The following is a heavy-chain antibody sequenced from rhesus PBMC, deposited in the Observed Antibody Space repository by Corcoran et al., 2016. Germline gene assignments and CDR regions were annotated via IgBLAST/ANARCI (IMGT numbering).Heavy chain of an antibody. J-gene: IGHJ4*01. D-gene: IGHD5-24*01. CDR3: ARRAVYSGYSFMFDY. CDR2: VDSEDGAA. Sequence: EVQLVQSGAEVKKPGASVKISCKASGYTFPELSMHWVRQAPGQGLDWMGRVDSEDGAADYAQKFQDRVTITADTSTDTAYRELSSLRAEDTAVYYCARRAVYSGYSFMFDYWGQGVLVTVSS. V-gene: IGHV1-111*02. CDR1: GYTFPELS.